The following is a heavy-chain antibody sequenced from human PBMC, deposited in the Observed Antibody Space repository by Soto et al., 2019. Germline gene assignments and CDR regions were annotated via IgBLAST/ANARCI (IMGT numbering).Heavy chain of an antibody. D-gene: IGHD6-13*01. V-gene: IGHV1-69*01. CDR1: GGTFSSYA. Sequence: QVQLVQSGAEVKKPGSSVKVSCKASGGTFSSYAISWVRQAPGQGLEWMGGNIPIFGTANYAQKFQGRVTITADESTSTAYMELSSLRSEDTAVYYCAREGRIAAVGWANWFDPWGQGTLVTVSS. CDR2: NIPIFGTA. J-gene: IGHJ5*02. CDR3: AREGRIAAVGWANWFDP.